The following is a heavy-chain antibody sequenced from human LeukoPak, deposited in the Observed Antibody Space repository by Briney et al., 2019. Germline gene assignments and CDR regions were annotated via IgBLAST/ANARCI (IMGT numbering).Heavy chain of an antibody. D-gene: IGHD4-17*01. V-gene: IGHV4-59*01. J-gene: IGHJ5*02. CDR2: IYYSGST. CDR1: GGSISSYY. Sequence: PSETLSLTCSVSGGSISSYYWSWIRQPPGRGLEWIGYIYYSGSTNYNPSLESRVTITVDTAKNQFFLKLSSVTAADTAVYYCARGGTYGDYRWFDPWGQGTLVTVSS. CDR3: ARGGTYGDYRWFDP.